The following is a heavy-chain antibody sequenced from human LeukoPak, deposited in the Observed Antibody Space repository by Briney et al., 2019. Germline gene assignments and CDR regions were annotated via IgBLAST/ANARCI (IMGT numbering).Heavy chain of an antibody. CDR3: VRRGYASYSSSWTPFFDY. Sequence: SETLSLTCTVSGGSISSYYWSWIRQPPGKGLEWIGYIYTSGSTNYNPSLKSRVTISVDTSKNQFSLKLSSVTAADTAVYYCVRRGYASYSSSWTPFFDYWGQGTLVTVSS. D-gene: IGHD6-13*01. CDR1: GGSISSYY. V-gene: IGHV4-4*09. CDR2: IYTSGST. J-gene: IGHJ4*02.